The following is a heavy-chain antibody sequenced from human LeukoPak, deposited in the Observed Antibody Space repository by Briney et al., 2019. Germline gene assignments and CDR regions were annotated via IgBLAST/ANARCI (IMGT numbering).Heavy chain of an antibody. CDR2: ISSSSSYI. Sequence: GGSLRLSCAASGFTFSSYSMNWVRQAPGKGLEWVSSISSSSSYIYYADSVKGRFTISRDNAKNSLYLQMNSLRAEDTAVYYCARPYDILTYPAFGYWGQGTLVTVSS. D-gene: IGHD3-9*01. CDR1: GFTFSSYS. J-gene: IGHJ4*02. V-gene: IGHV3-21*01. CDR3: ARPYDILTYPAFGY.